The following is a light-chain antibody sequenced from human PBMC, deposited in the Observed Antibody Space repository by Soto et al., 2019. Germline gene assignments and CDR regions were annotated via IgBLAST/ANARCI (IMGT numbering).Light chain of an antibody. V-gene: IGLV2-14*01. J-gene: IGLJ2*01. CDR3: FSYTTTSTFV. CDR2: EVF. CDR1: SSDVGGYNY. Sequence: QSALTQPASVSGSPGQSITISCTGTSSDVGGYNYVSWYQQHPGKVPKLIIFEVFRRPSGISTRFSGSKSGNTASLTISVLQAEDEADYYCFSYTTTSTFVFVGGTKVTVL.